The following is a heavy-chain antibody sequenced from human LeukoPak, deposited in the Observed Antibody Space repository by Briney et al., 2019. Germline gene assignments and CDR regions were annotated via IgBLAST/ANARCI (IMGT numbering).Heavy chain of an antibody. V-gene: IGHV4-4*07. CDR2: IYTSGST. CDR1: GGSISSYY. Sequence: PSETLSLTCTVSGGSISSYYWSWIRQPAGKGLEWIGRIYTSGSTNYNPSLKSRVTMSVDTSKNQFSLKLSSVTAADTAVYYCARDIDPHTYYYDVGAFDIWGQGTMVTVSS. CDR3: ARDIDPHTYYYDVGAFDI. D-gene: IGHD3-22*01. J-gene: IGHJ3*02.